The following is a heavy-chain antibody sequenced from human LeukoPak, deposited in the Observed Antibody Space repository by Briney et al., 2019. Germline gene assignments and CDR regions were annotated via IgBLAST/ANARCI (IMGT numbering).Heavy chain of an antibody. CDR3: AHNENRFLEWLLMTEYYFDY. J-gene: IGHJ4*02. CDR2: IFWTDEK. CDR1: GFSLSTSEMG. V-gene: IGHV2-5*01. D-gene: IGHD3-3*01. Sequence: GSGPTLVKPTQTLTLTCTFSGFSLSTSEMGVSWIRQPPGKALEWLALIFWTDEKHYSPSLKSRLTITKDTSKNQVVLTMTNMDPVDTATYYCAHNENRFLEWLLMTEYYFDYWGQGTLVTVSS.